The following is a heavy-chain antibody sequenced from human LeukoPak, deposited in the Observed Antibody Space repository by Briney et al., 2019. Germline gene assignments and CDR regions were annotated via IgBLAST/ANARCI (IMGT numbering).Heavy chain of an antibody. Sequence: GGSLRLPCAASGFTFSSYGLHWVRQAPGKGPEWVAVISYDGSNKYYADSVKGRFTISRDNSKNTLYLQMNSLRGEDTAVYYCAKGGESSGYYGGPDYWGQGTLVTVSS. CDR1: GFTFSSYG. D-gene: IGHD3-22*01. J-gene: IGHJ4*02. CDR3: AKGGESSGYYGGPDY. CDR2: ISYDGSNK. V-gene: IGHV3-30*18.